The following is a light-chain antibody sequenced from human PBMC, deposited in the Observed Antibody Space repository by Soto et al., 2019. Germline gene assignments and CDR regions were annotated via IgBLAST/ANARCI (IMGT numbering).Light chain of an antibody. CDR3: MQSTQLPPT. V-gene: IGKV2D-29*02. Sequence: DVVMTQPQISLSVAPGQPAAISCKSSQSLLHITGETFLFWYLQKPGQSPQLLIYEVSTRVSGVPDRFSGSGSGTDFTLEISRVETDDVGIYYCMQSTQLPPTFGQGTRLEN. J-gene: IGKJ5*01. CDR2: EVS. CDR1: QSLLHITGETF.